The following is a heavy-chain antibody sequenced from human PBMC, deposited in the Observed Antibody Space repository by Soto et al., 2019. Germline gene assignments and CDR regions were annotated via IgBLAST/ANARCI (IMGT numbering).Heavy chain of an antibody. CDR3: AKDLFYGSGSYYNGPPTVANMDV. CDR1: GFTFSSYA. CDR2: ISGSGGST. D-gene: IGHD3-10*01. V-gene: IGHV3-23*01. J-gene: IGHJ6*03. Sequence: GGSLRLSCAASGFTFSSYAMSWVRQAPGKGLEWVSAISGSGGSTYYADSVKGRFTISRDNSKNTLYLQMNSLRAEDTAVYYCAKDLFYGSGSYYNGPPTVANMDVWGKGTTVTVSS.